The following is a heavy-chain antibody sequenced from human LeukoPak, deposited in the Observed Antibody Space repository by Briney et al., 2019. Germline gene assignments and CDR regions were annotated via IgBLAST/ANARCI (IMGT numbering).Heavy chain of an antibody. CDR2: TYYSGST. CDR3: ARRKYGDYLFDY. CDR1: GGSISSSSYY. V-gene: IGHV4-39*01. Sequence: SETLSLTCTVSGGSISSSSYYWGWIRQPPGKGLEWIGSTYYSGSTYYNPSLKSRVTISVDTSKNQFSLKLSSVTAADTAVYYCARRKYGDYLFDYWGQGTLVTVSS. D-gene: IGHD4-17*01. J-gene: IGHJ4*02.